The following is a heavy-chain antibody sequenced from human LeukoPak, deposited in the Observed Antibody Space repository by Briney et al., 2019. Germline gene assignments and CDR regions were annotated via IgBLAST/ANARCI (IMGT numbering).Heavy chain of an antibody. CDR2: ISYDGSNK. Sequence: GRSLRPSCAASGFTFSSYGMHWVRQAPGKGLEWVAVISYDGSNKYYADSVKGRFTISRDNSKNTLYLQMNSLRAEDTAVYYCAKVLHYYDSSLDYWGQGTLVTVSS. V-gene: IGHV3-30*18. CDR1: GFTFSSYG. J-gene: IGHJ4*02. D-gene: IGHD3-22*01. CDR3: AKVLHYYDSSLDY.